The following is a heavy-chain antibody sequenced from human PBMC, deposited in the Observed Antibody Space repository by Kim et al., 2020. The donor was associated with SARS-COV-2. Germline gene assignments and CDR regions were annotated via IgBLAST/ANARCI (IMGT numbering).Heavy chain of an antibody. CDR1: GFTFSSYG. Sequence: GGSLRLSCAASGFTFSSYGMHWVRQAPGKGLEWVAVISYDGSNKYYEDSVKGRFTISRDNSKNTLYLQMNSLRAEDTAVYYCAKTIAAAIYYFDYWGQGTLVTVSS. CDR2: ISYDGSNK. D-gene: IGHD6-13*01. J-gene: IGHJ4*02. V-gene: IGHV3-30*18. CDR3: AKTIAAAIYYFDY.